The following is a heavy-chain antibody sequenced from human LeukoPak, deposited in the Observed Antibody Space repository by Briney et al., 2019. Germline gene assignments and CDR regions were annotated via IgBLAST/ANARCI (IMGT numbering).Heavy chain of an antibody. Sequence: SETLSLTCTVSGGSISSYYWSWIRQPPGKGLEWIGYIYYSGSTNYNPSLKSRVTISVDTSKNQFSLKLSSVTAADTAVYYCASVDYYGSGSTIDYWGQGTLVNVSS. CDR1: GGSISSYY. D-gene: IGHD3-10*01. CDR2: IYYSGST. V-gene: IGHV4-59*08. CDR3: ASVDYYGSGSTIDY. J-gene: IGHJ4*02.